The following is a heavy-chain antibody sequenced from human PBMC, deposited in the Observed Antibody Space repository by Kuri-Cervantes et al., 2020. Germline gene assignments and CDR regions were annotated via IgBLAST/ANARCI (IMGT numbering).Heavy chain of an antibody. Sequence: SETLSLTCAVYGGSFSGYYWSWIRQPPGKGLEWIGGIKHSGSTNDNPSLKSRVTISVDTSKNQFSLKLSSVTAADTAVYYCARDGGSSSWYYYYYYMDVWGKGTTVTVSS. CDR1: GGSFSGYY. V-gene: IGHV4-34*01. J-gene: IGHJ6*03. CDR2: IKHSGST. CDR3: ARDGGSSSWYYYYYYMDV. D-gene: IGHD6-13*01.